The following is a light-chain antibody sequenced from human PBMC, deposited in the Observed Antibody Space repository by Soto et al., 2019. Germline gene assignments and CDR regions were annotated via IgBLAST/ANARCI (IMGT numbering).Light chain of an antibody. CDR1: QSVSSSY. J-gene: IGKJ2*01. CDR3: QQYGSSPRNT. V-gene: IGKV3-20*01. Sequence: EIVLTQSPGTLSLSPGERATLSCRASQSVSSSYLAWYQQKPGQAPRLLIYGASIRATVIPGRISGSRAGTEFNLHINRMEPKDLAAYYCQQYGSSPRNTFGQGTKLEIK. CDR2: GAS.